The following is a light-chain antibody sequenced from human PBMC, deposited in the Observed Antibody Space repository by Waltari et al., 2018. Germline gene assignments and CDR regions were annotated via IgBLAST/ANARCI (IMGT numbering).Light chain of an antibody. Sequence: DIQLTQSPSLVSASVGDRVTITCRASRDITTNLAWYHQRPGKAPKLLIDRASILQSGVPSRFRGSGSGTEFSLTISSLQPEDFATYYCQQLYNFPLTFGGGTKVEVK. CDR1: RDITTN. CDR2: RAS. J-gene: IGKJ4*01. V-gene: IGKV1-9*01. CDR3: QQLYNFPLT.